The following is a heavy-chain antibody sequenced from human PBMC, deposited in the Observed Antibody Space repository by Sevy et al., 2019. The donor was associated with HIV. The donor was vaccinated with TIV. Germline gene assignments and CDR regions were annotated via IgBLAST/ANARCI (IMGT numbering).Heavy chain of an antibody. CDR3: ARDVGYYYGSGNPLYGMDV. CDR1: GYSISSGYY. V-gene: IGHV4-38-2*02. CDR2: IYHSGST. D-gene: IGHD3-10*01. Sequence: SETLSLTCAVSGYSISSGYYWGWIRQPPGKGLEWIGSIYHSGSTYYNPSLKSRVTISVDTSKNQFSLKLSSVTAADTAVYYCARDVGYYYGSGNPLYGMDVWGQRTTVTVSS. J-gene: IGHJ6*02.